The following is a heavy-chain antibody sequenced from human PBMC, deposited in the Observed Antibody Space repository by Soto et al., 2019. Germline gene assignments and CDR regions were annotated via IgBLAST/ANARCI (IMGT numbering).Heavy chain of an antibody. CDR1: GGSISSSTHY. Sequence: SETLSLTCTVSGGSISSSTHYWGCIRQTPGKGLEWIGSIYHSGSTHYNPSLKSRVTISVDTSKNQFSLKLSSVTAADTAVYYCARHSDTGALMTPGYNYYMDVWGKGTTVTVSS. D-gene: IGHD4-17*01. V-gene: IGHV4-39*01. CDR2: IYHSGST. J-gene: IGHJ6*03. CDR3: ARHSDTGALMTPGYNYYMDV.